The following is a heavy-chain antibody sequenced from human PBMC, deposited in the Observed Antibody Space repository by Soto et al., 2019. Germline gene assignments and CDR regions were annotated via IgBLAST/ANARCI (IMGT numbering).Heavy chain of an antibody. D-gene: IGHD2-2*01. CDR1: GFTFISYS. CDR2: ISSSSSYI. V-gene: IGHV3-21*01. Sequence: GGSLRLSCAASGFTFISYSMNWVRQAPGKGLEWVSSISSSSSYIYYADSVKGRFTISRDNAKNSLYLQMNSLRAEDTAVYYCARDSQLLWYDYWGQGTLVTVSS. CDR3: ARDSQLLWYDY. J-gene: IGHJ4*02.